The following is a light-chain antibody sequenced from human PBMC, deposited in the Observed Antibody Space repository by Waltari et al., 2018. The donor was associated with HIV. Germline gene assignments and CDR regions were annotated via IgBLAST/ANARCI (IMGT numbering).Light chain of an antibody. Sequence: DIQLIQCPSFLSASVRDQVTITCRASQSIISYLNWYQQKPGKAPKLLIYAASTLQSGVPSRFSGSGSGTDFTLTISSLQPEDFATYYCQQSYTTPITFGQGTRLEIK. CDR3: QQSYTTPIT. J-gene: IGKJ5*01. V-gene: IGKV1-39*01. CDR2: AAS. CDR1: QSIISY.